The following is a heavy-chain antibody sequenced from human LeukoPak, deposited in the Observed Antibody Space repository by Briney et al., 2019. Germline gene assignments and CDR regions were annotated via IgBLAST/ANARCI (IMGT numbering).Heavy chain of an antibody. CDR1: GGSLSGFY. CDR3: ARDGPVSSGYSH. V-gene: IGHV4-34*01. CDR2: INHSGTT. J-gene: IGHJ4*02. Sequence: PSETLSLTCGVSGGSLSGFYWSWVRQPPGKGLEWIGDINHSGTTNYNPSLESRVTVEMSNNQFSLKLNFVTAADTAIYYCARDGPVSSGYSHWGQGILVTVSS. D-gene: IGHD2-15*01.